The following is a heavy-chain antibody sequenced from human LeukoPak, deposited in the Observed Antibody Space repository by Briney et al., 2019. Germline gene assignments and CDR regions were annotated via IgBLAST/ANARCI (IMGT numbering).Heavy chain of an antibody. J-gene: IGHJ4*02. CDR3: AKVGSIAAAGTDY. V-gene: IGHV3-74*01. CDR2: INSDGSSI. CDR1: GFTFSGHW. D-gene: IGHD6-13*01. Sequence: GSLRLSCEASGFTFSGHWMHWVRQAPGTGLVWDSRINSDGSSISYADSVKGRFTISRDNSKNTLYLQMNSLRAEDTAVYYCAKVGSIAAAGTDYWGRGSVVTVSS.